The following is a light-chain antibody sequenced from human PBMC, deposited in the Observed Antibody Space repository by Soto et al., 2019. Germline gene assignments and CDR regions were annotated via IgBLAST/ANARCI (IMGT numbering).Light chain of an antibody. Sequence: EIVLTQSPATLSLSTGERATLSCRASHSVSSYLAWYQQKPGQAPRLLIYDASYRATDIPPRFSGSGSGTDFTLTISSLESEDFAVYYCQQRRSWPPTITFGQGTRLEIK. V-gene: IGKV3-11*01. CDR3: QQRRSWPPTIT. CDR1: HSVSSY. J-gene: IGKJ5*01. CDR2: DAS.